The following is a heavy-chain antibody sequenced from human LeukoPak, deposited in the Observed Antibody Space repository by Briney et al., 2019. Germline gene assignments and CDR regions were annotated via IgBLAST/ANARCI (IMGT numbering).Heavy chain of an antibody. CDR2: IYTSGST. J-gene: IGHJ2*01. D-gene: IGHD3-3*01. CDR1: GGSISSYY. V-gene: IGHV4-4*07. Sequence: SETLSLTCTVSGGSISSYYWSWIRQPAGKGLEWIGRIYTSGSTNYNPSLKSRVTMSVDTSKNQFSLKLSFVTAAGTAVYYCAREGDYDFWSGYYWLWYFDLWGRGTLVTVSS. CDR3: AREGDYDFWSGYYWLWYFDL.